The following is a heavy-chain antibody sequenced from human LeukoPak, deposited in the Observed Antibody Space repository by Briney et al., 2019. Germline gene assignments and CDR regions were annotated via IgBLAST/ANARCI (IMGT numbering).Heavy chain of an antibody. D-gene: IGHD4-23*01. J-gene: IGHJ4*02. CDR3: ARDLTHGGKTY. Sequence: GGSLRLPCAASGFTVSSNYMSWVRQAPGKGLEWVSIIYSGGGTYYADSVKGRFTISRDNSENTLYLQMNSLRAEDTAVYYCARDLTHGGKTYWGQGTLVTVSS. V-gene: IGHV3-66*02. CDR1: GFTVSSNY. CDR2: IYSGGGT.